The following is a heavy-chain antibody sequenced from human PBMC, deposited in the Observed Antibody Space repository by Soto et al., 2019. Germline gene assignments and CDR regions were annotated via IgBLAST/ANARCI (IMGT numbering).Heavy chain of an antibody. V-gene: IGHV4-31*03. J-gene: IGHJ6*02. D-gene: IGHD2-2*01. CDR1: GGSISSGGYY. Sequence: PSETLSLTCTVSGGSISSGGYYWSWIRQHPGKGLEWIGYIYYSGSTYYNPSLKSRVTISVDTSKNQFSLKLSSVTAADTAVYYCARDVEDCSSTSCPSGGYYGMDVWGQGTTVTVSS. CDR2: IYYSGST. CDR3: ARDVEDCSSTSCPSGGYYGMDV.